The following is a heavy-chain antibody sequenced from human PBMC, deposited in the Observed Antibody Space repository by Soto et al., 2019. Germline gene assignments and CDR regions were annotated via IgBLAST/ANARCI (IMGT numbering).Heavy chain of an antibody. CDR3: AKDRLSGAQNYGMDV. D-gene: IGHD2-15*01. Sequence: GGSLRLSCAASGFTFSSYAMSWVRQAPGKGLEWVSVISGSGGSTYYADSVKGRFTISRDNSKNTLYLQMNSLRAEDTAVYYCAKDRLSGAQNYGMDVWGQGTTVTVSS. CDR1: GFTFSSYA. CDR2: ISGSGGST. J-gene: IGHJ6*02. V-gene: IGHV3-23*01.